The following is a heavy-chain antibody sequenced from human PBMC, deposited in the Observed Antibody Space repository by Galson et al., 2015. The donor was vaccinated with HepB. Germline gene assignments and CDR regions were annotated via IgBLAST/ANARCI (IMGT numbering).Heavy chain of an antibody. Sequence: CAISGDSVSSNSAAWNWIRQSPSRDLEWLGRTYYRSKWYNDYAVSVKSRITINPDTSKNQFSLQLNSVTPEDTAVYYCARALSGAGWWHFDYWGQGTLVTVSS. V-gene: IGHV6-1*01. CDR2: TYYRSKWYN. J-gene: IGHJ4*02. CDR1: GDSVSSNSAA. CDR3: ARALSGAGWWHFDY. D-gene: IGHD2-15*01.